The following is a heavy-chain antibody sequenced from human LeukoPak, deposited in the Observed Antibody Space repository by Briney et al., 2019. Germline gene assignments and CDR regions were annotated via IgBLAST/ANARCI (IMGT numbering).Heavy chain of an antibody. V-gene: IGHV4-34*01. Sequence: SETLSLTCAVYGGSFSGYYWSWIRQPPGKGLEWIGEINHSGSTNYNPSLKSRVTISVDTSKNQFSLKLSSVTAADTAVYYCASLGRLRGYWGQGTLVTVSS. CDR1: GGSFSGYY. CDR2: INHSGST. D-gene: IGHD4-17*01. J-gene: IGHJ4*02. CDR3: ASLGRLRGY.